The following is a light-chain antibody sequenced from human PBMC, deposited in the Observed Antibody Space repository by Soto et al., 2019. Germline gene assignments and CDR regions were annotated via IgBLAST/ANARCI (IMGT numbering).Light chain of an antibody. CDR1: QNVGSSY. J-gene: IGKJ1*01. CDR2: DAS. V-gene: IGKV3-11*01. CDR3: QQRSNWTWT. Sequence: EIVMTQSPATLSVSPGERATLSCRASQNVGSSYLAWYQQKPGQAPRLLIYDASNRATGIPARFSGSGSGTDFTLTISSLEPEDFAVYYCQQRSNWTWTFGQGTKVDIK.